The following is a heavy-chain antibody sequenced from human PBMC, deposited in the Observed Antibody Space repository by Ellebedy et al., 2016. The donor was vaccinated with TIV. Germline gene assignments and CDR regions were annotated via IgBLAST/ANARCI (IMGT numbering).Heavy chain of an antibody. CDR1: GFTFDDFA. CDR3: VKDARPAPTGCFDS. CDR2: IMWNSVNI. V-gene: IGHV3-9*01. J-gene: IGHJ4*02. D-gene: IGHD1-1*01. Sequence: GGSLRLXXAASGFTFDDFAMHWVRQVPGKGLEWVAGIMWNSVNIDYAESVKGRFIISRDNAKNSLYLQMSGLRSEDTAFYYCVKDARPAPTGCFDSWGQGTLVTVSS.